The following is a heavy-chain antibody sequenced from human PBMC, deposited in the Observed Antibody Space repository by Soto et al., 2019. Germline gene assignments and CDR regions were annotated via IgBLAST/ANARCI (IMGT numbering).Heavy chain of an antibody. V-gene: IGHV4-34*01. CDR2: INHSGST. CDR1: CGSFSGYY. D-gene: IGHD3-3*01. CDR3: ARNRYDFSESYYYMDV. Sequence: SETLSLTCAVYCGSFSGYYWSWIRQPPGKGLEWIGEINHSGSTNYNPSLKSRVTISVDTSKNQFSLKLSSVTAADTAVYYCARNRYDFSESYYYMDVWGKGTTVTVSS. J-gene: IGHJ6*03.